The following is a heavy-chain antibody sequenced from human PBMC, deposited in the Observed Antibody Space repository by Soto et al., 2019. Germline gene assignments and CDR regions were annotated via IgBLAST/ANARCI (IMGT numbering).Heavy chain of an antibody. V-gene: IGHV3-23*01. CDR2: ISGSGGST. J-gene: IGHJ5*02. CDR3: AKGPKYYYDSSGYSNWFDH. CDR1: GFTCSSYA. Sequence: XGSLRLSCAAAGFTCSSYAMSWVRQAPGKGLEWVSAISGSGGSTYYADSVKGRFTISRDNSKNTLYLQMNSLRAEDTAVYYCAKGPKYYYDSSGYSNWFDHWGQGTLVTVSS. D-gene: IGHD3-22*01.